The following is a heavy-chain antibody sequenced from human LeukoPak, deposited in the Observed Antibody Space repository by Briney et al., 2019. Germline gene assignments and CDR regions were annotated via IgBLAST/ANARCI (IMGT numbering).Heavy chain of an antibody. CDR3: ARSAHSGFDI. V-gene: IGHV4-4*07. CDR1: GASINTYH. J-gene: IGHJ3*02. D-gene: IGHD5-12*01. Sequence: PSETLSLTCIMSGASINTYHWSWIRQSAGKGLEWIGRFYATEGTHYNPSLSSRATLSIDTPKNHFSLKLSSVTAADTAVYYCARSAHSGFDIWGQGTMVTVSS. CDR2: FYATEGT.